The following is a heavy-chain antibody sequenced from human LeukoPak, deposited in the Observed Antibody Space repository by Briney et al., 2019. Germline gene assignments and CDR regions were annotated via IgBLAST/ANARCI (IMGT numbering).Heavy chain of an antibody. D-gene: IGHD3-3*01. V-gene: IGHV4-39*07. J-gene: IGHJ5*02. CDR1: GGSISSSSYY. CDR2: IYYSGST. CDR3: ARDRVNFWSGYSTINWFDP. Sequence: SETLSLTCTVSGGSISSSSYYWGWIRQPPGKGLEWIGSIYYSGSTYYNPSLKSRVTMSVDTSKNQFSLKLSSVTAADTAVYYCARDRVNFWSGYSTINWFDPWGQGTLVTVSS.